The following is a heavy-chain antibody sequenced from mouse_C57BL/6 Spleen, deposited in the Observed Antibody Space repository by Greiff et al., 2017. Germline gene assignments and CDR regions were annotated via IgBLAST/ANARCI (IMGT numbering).Heavy chain of an antibody. J-gene: IGHJ2*01. CDR1: GYTFTSYW. Sequence: VQLQQPGAELVMPGASVKLSCKASGYTFTSYWMHWVKQRPGQGLEWIGEIDPSDSYTNYNQKFTGKSTLTVDKSSSTAYMQLSSLTSEDSAVYYCARCGNYFDYWGQGTTLTVSS. CDR2: IDPSDSYT. CDR3: ARCGNYFDY. V-gene: IGHV1-69*01. D-gene: IGHD6-1*01.